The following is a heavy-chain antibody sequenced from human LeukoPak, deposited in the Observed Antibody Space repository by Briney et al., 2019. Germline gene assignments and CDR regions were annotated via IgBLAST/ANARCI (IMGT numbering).Heavy chain of an antibody. J-gene: IGHJ5*02. D-gene: IGHD3-10*01. CDR2: IYTSGST. CDR1: GGSISSYY. Sequence: PSETLSLTCTVSGGSISSYYWSWIRQPAGKGLEWIGRIYTSGSTNYNPSLKSRVTMSVDTSKNQFSLKLSSVTAADTAVYYCARPLEALWFGELLDWFDPWGQGTLVTVSS. V-gene: IGHV4-4*07. CDR3: ARPLEALWFGELLDWFDP.